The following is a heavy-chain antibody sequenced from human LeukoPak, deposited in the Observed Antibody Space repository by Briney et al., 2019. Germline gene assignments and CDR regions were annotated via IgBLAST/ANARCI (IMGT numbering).Heavy chain of an antibody. J-gene: IGHJ4*02. CDR3: ARVVSGSYPFDY. Sequence: PGRSLRLSCAASGFTFSHYAMHWVRQAPGKGLEWVAVISFDGTNKFYADSVKGRFTISRDNAKNTLYLRMNSLRVDDTAVYYCARVVSGSYPFDYWGQGTLVTVSS. CDR1: GFTFSHYA. V-gene: IGHV3-30*03. CDR2: ISFDGTNK. D-gene: IGHD1-26*01.